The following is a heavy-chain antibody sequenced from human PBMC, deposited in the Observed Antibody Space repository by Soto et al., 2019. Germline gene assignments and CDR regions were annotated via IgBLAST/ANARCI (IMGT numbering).Heavy chain of an antibody. Sequence: SVKVSCKASGGTFRNFAINWVRQAPGQGLEWMGGILPIFATTDYAQKFQGRVTITADESTSTSYLELSSLRSEDTAFYYCARGGVVLALRPYFDSWGQGTLVTVSS. J-gene: IGHJ4*02. CDR2: ILPIFATT. CDR1: GGTFRNFA. V-gene: IGHV1-69*13. D-gene: IGHD3-3*01. CDR3: ARGGVVLALRPYFDS.